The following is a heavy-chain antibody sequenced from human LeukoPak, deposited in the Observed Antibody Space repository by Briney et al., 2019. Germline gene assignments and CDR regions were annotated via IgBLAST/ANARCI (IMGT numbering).Heavy chain of an antibody. CDR3: AKYAVFGISGYDLRHFDY. CDR2: ISGSGGST. Sequence: SGGSLRLSCPASGFTFSSFAMSWVSQAPGKGLEWVSAISGSGGSTYYADSVKGRFTISRDNSKNTLYPQMNSLRAEDTAVYSSAKYAVFGISGYDLRHFDYWGQGTLVTVSS. J-gene: IGHJ4*02. D-gene: IGHD3-22*01. CDR1: GFTFSSFA. V-gene: IGHV3-23*01.